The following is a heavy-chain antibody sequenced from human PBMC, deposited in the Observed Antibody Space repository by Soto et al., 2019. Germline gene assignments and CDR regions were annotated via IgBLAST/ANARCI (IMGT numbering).Heavy chain of an antibody. CDR3: AKWDYDYVWGSYRDRGDAFDT. CDR1: GSTFSSYA. CDR2: ISGSGGST. Sequence: VGSLRLSCAASGSTFSSYAMSWVRQAPGKGLQSVSAISGSGGSTYYADSVKGRFTISRDNSKNTLYLQMNSLRAEDTAVYYCAKWDYDYVWGSYRDRGDAFDTWGQGTMVTVSS. V-gene: IGHV3-23*01. J-gene: IGHJ3*02. D-gene: IGHD3-16*02.